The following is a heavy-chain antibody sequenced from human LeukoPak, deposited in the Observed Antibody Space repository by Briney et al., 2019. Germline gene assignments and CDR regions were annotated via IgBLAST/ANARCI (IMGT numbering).Heavy chain of an antibody. CDR1: GFTFSSYA. Sequence: GGSLRLSCAPSGFTFSSYAMSWVRQAPGEGLEWVSGISGSGDSTYYADSVKGRFTISRDNSKNTLYLQMNSLRAEDTAVYYCAKIRWELVDAFDIWGQGTMVTVSS. CDR3: AKIRWELVDAFDI. D-gene: IGHD1-26*01. J-gene: IGHJ3*02. CDR2: ISGSGDST. V-gene: IGHV3-23*01.